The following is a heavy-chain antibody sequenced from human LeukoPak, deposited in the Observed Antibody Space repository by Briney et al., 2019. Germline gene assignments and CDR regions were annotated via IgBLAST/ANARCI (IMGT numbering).Heavy chain of an antibody. CDR2: IRYDGSNK. D-gene: IGHD1-26*01. CDR1: GFTFSSYG. CDR3: AKDHGGATGYFDY. V-gene: IGHV3-30*02. J-gene: IGHJ4*02. Sequence: GGSLRLSCAASGFTFSSYGMHWVGQAPGKGLEGVAFIRYDGSNKYYADSVKGRFTISRDNSKNTLYLQMNSLRAEDTAVYYCAKDHGGATGYFDYWGQGTLVTVSS.